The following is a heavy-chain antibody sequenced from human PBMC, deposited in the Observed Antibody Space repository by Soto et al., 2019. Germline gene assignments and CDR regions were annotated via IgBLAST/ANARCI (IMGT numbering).Heavy chain of an antibody. CDR1: GFSLSTSGAG. CDR3: AHRYGGNYYRWYFDS. CDR2: IFWKDEK. V-gene: IGHV2-5*01. Sequence: QITLKESGPTLVKPTQTLTVTCTFSGFSLSTSGAGVGWIRQSPGKAPEWLALIFWKDEKRYNPGLKSRLTITKDTSKDQVVLTMTDVDPVDTATYFCAHRYGGNYYRWYFDSWGQGTLVTVSS. J-gene: IGHJ4*02. D-gene: IGHD1-26*01.